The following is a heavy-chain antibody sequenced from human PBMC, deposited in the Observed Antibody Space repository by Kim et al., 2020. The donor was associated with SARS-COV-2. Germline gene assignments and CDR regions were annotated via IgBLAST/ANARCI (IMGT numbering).Heavy chain of an antibody. V-gene: IGHV1-69*13. CDR1: GGSFTNFA. CDR3: ASPYCRGGSCYPNYYSKYGVDV. D-gene: IGHD2-15*01. Sequence: SVKVSCKASGGSFTNFAITWVRQAPGQGLEWMGGIIPILASVNYAQKFQGRVTITADDSTSTVYMELSGLRSEDTAVYYCASPYCRGGSCYPNYYSKYGVDVWGHGTTVTVSS. CDR2: IIPILASV. J-gene: IGHJ6*02.